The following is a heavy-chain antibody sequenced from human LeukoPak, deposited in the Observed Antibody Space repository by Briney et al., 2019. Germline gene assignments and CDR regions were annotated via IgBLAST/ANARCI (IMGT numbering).Heavy chain of an antibody. CDR2: INAGNGNT. Sequence: ASVKVSCKASGYTFTSYAMHWVRQAPGQGLEWMGWINAGNGNTKYSQKFQGRVTITRDTSASTAYMELSSLRSEDTAVYYCARVMVRGTNWFDPWGQGTLVTVSS. CDR3: ARVMVRGTNWFDP. CDR1: GYTFTSYA. D-gene: IGHD3-10*01. J-gene: IGHJ5*02. V-gene: IGHV1-3*01.